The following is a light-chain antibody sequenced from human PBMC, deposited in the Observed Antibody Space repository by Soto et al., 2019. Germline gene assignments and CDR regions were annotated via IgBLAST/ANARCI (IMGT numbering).Light chain of an antibody. V-gene: IGLV2-14*03. CDR3: SSYTSSSTSVV. J-gene: IGLJ2*01. Sequence: QSALTQPASVSGSPGQSITISCTGTSSDVGGYNYVSWYQHHPGKAPKLMIYDVSNRPSGVSDRFSGSKSSNTASLTISGLQAEAEADYYCSSYTSSSTSVVFGGGTKLTVL. CDR2: DVS. CDR1: SSDVGGYNY.